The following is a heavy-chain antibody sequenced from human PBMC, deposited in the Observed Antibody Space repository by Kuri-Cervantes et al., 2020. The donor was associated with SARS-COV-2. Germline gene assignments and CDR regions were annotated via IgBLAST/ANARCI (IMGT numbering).Heavy chain of an antibody. CDR3: AASLLYRIYYYYGMDV. D-gene: IGHD1-26*01. CDR2: IVVGSGNT. J-gene: IGHJ6*02. V-gene: IGHV1-58*01. Sequence: SVKVSCKASGFTFTSSAVQWVRQARGQRLEWIGWIVVGSGNTNYAQKFQERVIITRDMSTSTAYMELSSLRSEDTAVYYCAASLLYRIYYYYGMDVWGQGTTVTVSS. CDR1: GFTFTSSA.